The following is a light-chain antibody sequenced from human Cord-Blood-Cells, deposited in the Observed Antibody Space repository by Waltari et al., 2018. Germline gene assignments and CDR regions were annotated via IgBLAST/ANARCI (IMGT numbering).Light chain of an antibody. Sequence: EIVLTQPPATLSLSPGQRATLSCRASQSVSSYSAWYQQKPGQAPRLLIYDASNMATGIPARFSGSGSGTDFTLTISSLEPEDFAVYYCQQRSNWPITFGQGTRLEIK. J-gene: IGKJ5*01. V-gene: IGKV3-11*01. CDR2: DAS. CDR1: QSVSSY. CDR3: QQRSNWPIT.